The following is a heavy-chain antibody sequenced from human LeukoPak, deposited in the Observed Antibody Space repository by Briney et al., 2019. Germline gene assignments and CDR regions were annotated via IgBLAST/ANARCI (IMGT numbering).Heavy chain of an antibody. CDR1: GFTLSSYG. Sequence: PGGSLRLSCAASGFTLSSYGMQWVRQAPDKGLEWVAVIAYDGSNKYYADSVKGRFTISRDNSKNTLYLQMNSLRAEDTGVYYCAKENGIAAGTLDYWGQGTLVTVSS. D-gene: IGHD6-25*01. CDR2: IAYDGSNK. J-gene: IGHJ4*02. CDR3: AKENGIAAGTLDY. V-gene: IGHV3-30*18.